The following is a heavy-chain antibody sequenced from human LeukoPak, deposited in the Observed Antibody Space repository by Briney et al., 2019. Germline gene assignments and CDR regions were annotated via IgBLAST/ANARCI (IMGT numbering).Heavy chain of an antibody. CDR1: GGSVSSYY. J-gene: IGHJ4*02. CDR2: IYTSGST. Sequence: SETLSLTCTVSGGSVSSYYWSWIRPPAGKGLEWIGRIYTSGSTNYNPSLKSRVTISVDKSKNQFSLKLTSVTAADTAVYYCARDRSSTWFLDYWGQGILVTVSS. D-gene: IGHD6-13*01. V-gene: IGHV4-4*07. CDR3: ARDRSSTWFLDY.